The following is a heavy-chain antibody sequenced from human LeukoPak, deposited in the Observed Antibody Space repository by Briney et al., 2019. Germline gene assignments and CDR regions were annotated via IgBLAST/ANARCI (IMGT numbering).Heavy chain of an antibody. Sequence: PSETLSLTCTVSGGSISSSSYYWGWVRQPPGKGLEWIGSIYYSGSTYYNPSLKSRVTISVDTSKNQFSLKLSSVTAADTAVYYCARHGGDIVSRPFDYWGQGTLDTVSS. D-gene: IGHD5/OR15-5a*01. V-gene: IGHV4-39*01. CDR3: ARHGGDIVSRPFDY. CDR2: IYYSGST. J-gene: IGHJ4*02. CDR1: GGSISSSSYY.